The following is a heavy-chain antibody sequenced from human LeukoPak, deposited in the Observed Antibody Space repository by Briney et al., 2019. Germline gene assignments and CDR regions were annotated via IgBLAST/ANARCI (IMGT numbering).Heavy chain of an antibody. D-gene: IGHD2-2*02. V-gene: IGHV4-39*01. CDR1: GGSISSSSYY. CDR2: IYYSGST. CDR3: AKAALVPAAIVDY. Sequence: SETLSLTCTVSGGSISSSSYYWGWIRQPPGKGLEWIGSIYYSGSTYYNPSLKSRVTISVDTSKNQFSLKLSSVTAADTAVYYCAKAALVPAAIVDYWGQGTLVTVSS. J-gene: IGHJ4*02.